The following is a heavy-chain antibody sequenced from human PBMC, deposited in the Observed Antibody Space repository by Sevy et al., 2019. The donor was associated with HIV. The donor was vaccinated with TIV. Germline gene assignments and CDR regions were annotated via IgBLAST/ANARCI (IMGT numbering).Heavy chain of an antibody. D-gene: IGHD3-10*01. CDR2: TYYTGST. CDR1: GASISSYY. Sequence: SETLSLTCSVSGASISSYYWNWIRQTPGKGLEWIGYTYYTGSTKYNPSLKSRVTISVDPSRTQFSLKLSSVTAADTAVYYCARDSYFGSGSFPVYWGQGTPVTVSS. V-gene: IGHV4-59*01. J-gene: IGHJ4*02. CDR3: ARDSYFGSGSFPVY.